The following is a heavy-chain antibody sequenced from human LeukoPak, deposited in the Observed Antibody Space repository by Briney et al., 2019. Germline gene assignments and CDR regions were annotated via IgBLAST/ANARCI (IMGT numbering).Heavy chain of an antibody. CDR3: AMDPNGDYRGAFDF. J-gene: IGHJ3*01. V-gene: IGHV3-23*01. CDR2: ITGSGSTT. D-gene: IGHD4-17*01. CDR1: GFTFSSYG. Sequence: GGSLRLSCAGSGFTFSSYGMTWVRQAPGKGLEWVAAITGSGSTTRYGESVKGRFTVSRDNSRNTLYLEMNNLRAEDAAVYYCAMDPNGDYRGAFDFWGEGTLVSVSS.